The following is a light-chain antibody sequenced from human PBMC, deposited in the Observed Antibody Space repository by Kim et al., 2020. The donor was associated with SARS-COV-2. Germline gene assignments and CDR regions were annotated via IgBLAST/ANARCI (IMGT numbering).Light chain of an antibody. CDR2: LDN. V-gene: IGLV1-44*01. CDR3: AAWDDSLNGPA. J-gene: IGLJ2*01. Sequence: GQRVTISCSGGSSNIVSKTVNWYQHFPGTAPKLLIYLDNQRPSGVPDRFSGSKSGTSASLAIRGLQSEDEGDYYCAAWDDSLNGPAFGGGTQLTVL. CDR1: SSNIVSKT.